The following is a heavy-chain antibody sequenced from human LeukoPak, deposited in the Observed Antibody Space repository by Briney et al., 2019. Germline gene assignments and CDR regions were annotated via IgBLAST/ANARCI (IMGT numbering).Heavy chain of an antibody. D-gene: IGHD2-2*01. CDR3: AMIVVVPAAIFHYYYGMDV. CDR2: IITILGIA. V-gene: IGHV1-69*04. Sequence: SVNVSCKASGGTFSSYAISWVRQAPGQGLEWVGRIITILGIANYAQKFPGRVTITADKSTSTAYMEMSSLRSEDTAVYYCAMIVVVPAAIFHYYYGMDVWGQGTTVTVSS. J-gene: IGHJ6*02. CDR1: GGTFSSYA.